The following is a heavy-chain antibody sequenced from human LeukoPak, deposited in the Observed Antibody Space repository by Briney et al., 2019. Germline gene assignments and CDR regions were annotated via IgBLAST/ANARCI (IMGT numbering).Heavy chain of an antibody. CDR3: ARDPHYYDSWYFDL. Sequence: ASVKVSCKASGYTFTGYYMHWVRQAPGQGLEWMGWINPNSGGTNYAQKFQGRVTMTRDTSIGTAYMELSRLRSDDTAVYYCARDPHYYDSWYFDLWGRGTLVTVSS. V-gene: IGHV1-2*02. D-gene: IGHD3-22*01. CDR2: INPNSGGT. CDR1: GYTFTGYY. J-gene: IGHJ2*01.